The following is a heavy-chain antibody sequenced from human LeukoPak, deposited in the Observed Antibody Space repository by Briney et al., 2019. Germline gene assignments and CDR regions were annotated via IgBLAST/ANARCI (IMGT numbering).Heavy chain of an antibody. CDR3: ARGYYGSGSYPQLDY. CDR1: GYTFTSYA. V-gene: IGHV1-3*01. D-gene: IGHD3-10*01. Sequence: ASVKVSCKASGYTFTSYAMHWVRQAPGQRLEWMGWINAGNGNTKNSQKFQGRVTITRDTSASTAYMELSSLRSEDTAVYYCARGYYGSGSYPQLDYWGQGTLVTVSS. J-gene: IGHJ4*02. CDR2: INAGNGNT.